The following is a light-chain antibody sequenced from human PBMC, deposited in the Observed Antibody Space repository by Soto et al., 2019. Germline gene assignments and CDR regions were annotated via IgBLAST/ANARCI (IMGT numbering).Light chain of an antibody. V-gene: IGKV3-11*01. CDR2: DAS. CDR1: QSVSSY. J-gene: IGKJ4*01. CDR3: QQRSNWPRVT. Sequence: EIVLTQSLATLSLSPGERATLSCRASQSVSSYLAWYQQKPGQAPRLLIYDASNRATGIPARFSGSGSGTDFTLTISSLEPEDFAVYYCQQRSNWPRVTFGGGTKVDIK.